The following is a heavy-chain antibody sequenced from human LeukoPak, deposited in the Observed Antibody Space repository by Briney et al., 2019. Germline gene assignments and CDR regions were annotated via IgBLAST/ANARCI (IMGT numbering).Heavy chain of an antibody. CDR2: MYHSGIT. D-gene: IGHD2-15*01. V-gene: IGHV4-59*01. CDR3: ARESNCSGGSCPKNNWFDP. CDR1: GDSISSYY. J-gene: IGHJ5*02. Sequence: SETLSLTCTVSGDSISSYYWSWIRQTPGKGLEWIGYMYHSGITKYNPSLKSRVTISADTSKNQFSLKLSSVTAADTAVYYCARESNCSGGSCPKNNWFDPWGQGTLVTVSS.